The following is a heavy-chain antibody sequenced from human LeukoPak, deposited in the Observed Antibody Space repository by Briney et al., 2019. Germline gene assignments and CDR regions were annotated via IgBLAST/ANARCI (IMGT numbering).Heavy chain of an antibody. CDR2: MDPNRGNT. CDR1: GYTFGSSH. V-gene: IGHV1-8*01. CDR3: TRTIAATGTPYP. Sequence: ASVKVSCKASGYTFGSSHINWVRQSTGQGLEWMGWMDPNRGNTGYAQKFQGRVTMTRNTSISTAYMELSSLRSEDTALYYCTRTIAATGTPYPWGQGTQVIVSS. D-gene: IGHD6-13*01. J-gene: IGHJ5*02.